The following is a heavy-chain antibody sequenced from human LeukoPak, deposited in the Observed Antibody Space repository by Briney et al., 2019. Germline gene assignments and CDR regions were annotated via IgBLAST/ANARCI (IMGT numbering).Heavy chain of an antibody. V-gene: IGHV1-46*01. CDR2: INPSGGST. CDR3: ARSTGSYIHFDY. Sequence: GASVKVSCKASGYTFTSYYMHWVRQAPGQGLEWMVIINPSGGSTSYAQKFQGRVTMTRDTSTSTVYMELSSLRSEDTAVYYCARSTGSYIHFDYWGQGSLVTVSS. CDR1: GYTFTSYY. J-gene: IGHJ4*02. D-gene: IGHD1-26*01.